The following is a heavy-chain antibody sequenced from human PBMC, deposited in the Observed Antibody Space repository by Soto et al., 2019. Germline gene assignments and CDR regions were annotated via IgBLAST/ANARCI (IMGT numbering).Heavy chain of an antibody. J-gene: IGHJ6*03. CDR3: ARGPLGYNYYYYMDV. CDR2: INHSGST. CDR1: GGSFSGYY. Sequence: SETLSLTCAVYGGSFSGYYWSWIRQPPGKGLEWIGEINHSGSTNYNPSLKSRVTISVDTSKNQFSLKLSSVTAADTAVYYCARGPLGYNYYYYMDVWGKGTTVTVSS. D-gene: IGHD7-27*01. V-gene: IGHV4-34*01.